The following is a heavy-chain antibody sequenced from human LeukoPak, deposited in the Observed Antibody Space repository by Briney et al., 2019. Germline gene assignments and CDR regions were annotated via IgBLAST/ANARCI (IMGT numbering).Heavy chain of an antibody. CDR2: ISYDGSNK. D-gene: IGHD2-2*02. V-gene: IGHV3-30*01. J-gene: IGHJ4*02. Sequence: GGSLRLSCAASGFTFSSYAMRWVRQAPGKGLEWVAVISYDGSNKYYADSVKGRFTISRDNSKNTLYLQMNGLRAEDTAVYYCATERYQLLYATNYFDYWGQGTLVTVSS. CDR1: GFTFSSYA. CDR3: ATERYQLLYATNYFDY.